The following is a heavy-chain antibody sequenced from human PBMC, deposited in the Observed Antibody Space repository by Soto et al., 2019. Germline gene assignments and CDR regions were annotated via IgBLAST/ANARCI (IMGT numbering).Heavy chain of an antibody. Sequence: PGGSLRLSCTTSGLAFSTYWMAWVRQAPGKGLEWVGNTKPDETETYYADSVEGRFTISRDNAKNSLSLQMNSLRVGDTAVYYCATIGDVTFHYWGQGTPVTVSS. D-gene: IGHD4-4*01. V-gene: IGHV3-7*02. CDR2: TKPDETET. CDR3: ATIGDVTFHY. CDR1: GLAFSTYW. J-gene: IGHJ4*02.